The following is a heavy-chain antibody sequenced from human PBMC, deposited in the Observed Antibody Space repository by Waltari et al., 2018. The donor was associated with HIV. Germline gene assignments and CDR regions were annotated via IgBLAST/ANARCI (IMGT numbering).Heavy chain of an antibody. CDR3: ARENGHYFESQFFDV. CDR1: GGSFSDYW. D-gene: IGHD1-26*01. Sequence: QVHLQQWGSGLLKPSETLSRTCAVYGGSFSDYWWSWIRQSPGKGLEWIGAIDHAATTNYNPSLKSRVIISVDPSKNQFSLNVTSMTAADAGVYYCARENGHYFESQFFDVWGRGALITVSS. CDR2: IDHAATT. V-gene: IGHV4-34*02. J-gene: IGHJ2*01.